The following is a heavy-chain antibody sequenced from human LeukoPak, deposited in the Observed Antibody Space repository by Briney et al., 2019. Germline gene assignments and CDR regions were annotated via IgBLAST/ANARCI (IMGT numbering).Heavy chain of an antibody. V-gene: IGHV3-21*01. D-gene: IGHD2-21*02. CDR2: ISSSSSYI. Sequence: GGSLRLSCAASGFTFSSYSMNWVRQAPGKGLEWVSSISSSSSYIYYADSVKGRFTISRGNAKNSLYLQMNSLRAEDTAVYYCARDGLALCGGDCYSFDYWGQGTLVTVSS. CDR3: ARDGLALCGGDCYSFDY. J-gene: IGHJ4*02. CDR1: GFTFSSYS.